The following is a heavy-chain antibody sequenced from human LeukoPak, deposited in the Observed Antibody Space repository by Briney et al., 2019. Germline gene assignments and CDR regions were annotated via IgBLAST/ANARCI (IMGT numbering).Heavy chain of an antibody. CDR2: IKQDGSEK. V-gene: IGHV3-7*01. D-gene: IGHD5-18*01. J-gene: IGHJ4*02. Sequence: GGSLRLSCAASGFTFSSYWISWVRPAPGKGLEWVANIKQDGSEKYYVDSVKGRFTISRDNAKNSLYLQMNSLRAEDTAVYYCASGYSYGSLYYFDYWGQGTLVTVSS. CDR1: GFTFSSYW. CDR3: ASGYSYGSLYYFDY.